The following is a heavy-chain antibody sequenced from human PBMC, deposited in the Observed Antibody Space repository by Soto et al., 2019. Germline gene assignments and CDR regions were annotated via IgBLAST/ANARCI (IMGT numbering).Heavy chain of an antibody. D-gene: IGHD1-1*01. Sequence: QVQLVESGGGVVQPGRSLRLSCAASGFTFSSYGRHWVRQASGKGLEWVAVISYDGTNKYYADSVKGRFTISRDNSKNTLYLQMNSLRAEVTAVYYCEKEGCTGTPSRVAYCGQGTLVTVSS. CDR1: GFTFSSYG. CDR3: EKEGCTGTPSRVAY. V-gene: IGHV3-30*18. J-gene: IGHJ4*02. CDR2: ISYDGTNK.